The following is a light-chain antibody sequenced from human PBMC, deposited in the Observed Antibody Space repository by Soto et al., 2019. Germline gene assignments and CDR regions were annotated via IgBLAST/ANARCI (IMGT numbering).Light chain of an antibody. CDR2: GAS. CDR3: QQYNNWPPRYT. Sequence: EILMTQSPATLSVSPGERATLSCRASQSLNSNLAWYQQKPGQAPRLLIYGASTRATGIPARFSGSGSGTEFILTISSLQSEDSAVYYCQQYNNWPPRYTFGQGTKLEIK. CDR1: QSLNSN. V-gene: IGKV3-15*01. J-gene: IGKJ2*01.